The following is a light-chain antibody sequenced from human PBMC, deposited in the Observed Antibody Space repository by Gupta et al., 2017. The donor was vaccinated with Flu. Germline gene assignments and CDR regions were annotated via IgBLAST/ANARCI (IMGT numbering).Light chain of an antibody. CDR3: SSYAGSNNPLYV. CDR2: EVS. Sequence: QSALPQPPSASGSPGQSVTISCTGTSSDVGGYNYVSWYQQHPGKAPKLMIYEVSKRPSGVPDRFSGSKSGNTASLTVSGLQAEDEADYYCSSYAGSNNPLYVFGTGTKVTVL. J-gene: IGLJ1*01. V-gene: IGLV2-8*01. CDR1: SSDVGGYNY.